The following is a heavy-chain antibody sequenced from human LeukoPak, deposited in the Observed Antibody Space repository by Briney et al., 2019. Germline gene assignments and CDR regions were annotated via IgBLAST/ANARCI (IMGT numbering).Heavy chain of an antibody. D-gene: IGHD3-10*01. J-gene: IGHJ4*02. CDR3: AKDQTPYGSGSYSPIDY. CDR1: GFTFSSYA. Sequence: GGSLRLSCAASGFTFSSYAMSWVRQAPGKGLEWVSGISGSGGSTHYADSVKGRFTISRDNSKNTLYLQVNSLRAEDTALYYCAKDQTPYGSGSYSPIDYWGQGTLVTVSS. CDR2: ISGSGGST. V-gene: IGHV3-23*01.